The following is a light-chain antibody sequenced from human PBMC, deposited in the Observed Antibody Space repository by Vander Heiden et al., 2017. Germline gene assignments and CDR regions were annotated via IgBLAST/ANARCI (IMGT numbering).Light chain of an antibody. CDR1: SSNIGSNY. CDR2: SNN. Sequence: QSVLTQPPSASGTPGQRVTISCFGSSSNIGSNYVYWYQQLPGTAPKLLIYSNNQRPSGVPDRFSGSKSGTSASLAISGLRSEDEADYYCAAWDDSLSGWVFGGGTKLTVL. V-gene: IGLV1-47*02. CDR3: AAWDDSLSGWV. J-gene: IGLJ3*02.